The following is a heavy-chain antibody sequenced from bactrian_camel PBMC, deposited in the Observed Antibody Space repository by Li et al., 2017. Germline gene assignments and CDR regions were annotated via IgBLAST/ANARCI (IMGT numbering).Heavy chain of an antibody. Sequence: VQLVESGGGLVHPGGSLRLSCAGSGFRFSIYHMNWVRRALGKGLQWVASALHDDNKYYADSLKGRFTISRDNAKDTVYLQMNSLKPEDTAVYYCVRIGADCTNGPCSDGYDSTYWGQGTQVTVS. CDR2: ALHDDNK. CDR1: GFRFSIYH. J-gene: IGHJ4*01. V-gene: IGHV3S10*01. D-gene: IGHD1*01. CDR3: VRIGADCTNGPCSDGYDSTY.